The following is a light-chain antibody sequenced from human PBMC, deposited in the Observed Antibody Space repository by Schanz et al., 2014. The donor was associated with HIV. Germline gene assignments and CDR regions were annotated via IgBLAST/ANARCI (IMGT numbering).Light chain of an antibody. CDR1: SSNLGINT. CDR3: ATWVDSLNGWV. V-gene: IGLV1-44*01. Sequence: QLVLTQPPSASGTPGQRVTISCSGSSSNLGINTVNWYQHLPGTAPKLLIYAGNQRASGVPDRLSGSGSGTSASLVISGLQSQDEADYYCATWVDSLNGWVFGGGTKLTVL. CDR2: AGN. J-gene: IGLJ3*02.